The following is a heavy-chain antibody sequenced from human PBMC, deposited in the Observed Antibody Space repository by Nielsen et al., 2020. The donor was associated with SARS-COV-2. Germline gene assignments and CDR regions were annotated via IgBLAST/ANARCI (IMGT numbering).Heavy chain of an antibody. CDR1: GFSFNNYG. D-gene: IGHD3-3*01. J-gene: IGHJ4*02. CDR3: AKDRAIFMIYITRGGPDY. Sequence: GGSLRLSCAASGFSFNNYGMHWVRQAPGKGLEWVAYISYEGSKRYYADSVKGRFTISRDFSTSTLHLQMNSLRAADTAMYYCAKDRAIFMIYITRGGPDYWGQGTLVTVSS. CDR2: ISYEGSKR. V-gene: IGHV3-30*18.